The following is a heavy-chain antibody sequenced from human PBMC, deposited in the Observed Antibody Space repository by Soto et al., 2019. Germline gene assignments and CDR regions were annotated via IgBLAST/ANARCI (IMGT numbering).Heavy chain of an antibody. CDR3: ARVNVVVVAATREYYFDY. V-gene: IGHV1-2*02. J-gene: IGHJ4*02. D-gene: IGHD2-15*01. CDR2: INPNSGGT. Sequence: GASVKVSCKASGYTFTGYYMHWVRQAPGQGLEWMGWINPNSGGTNYAQKFQGRVTMTRDTSISTAYMELSRLRSDDTAVYYCARVNVVVVAATREYYFDYRGEGNLVPASP. CDR1: GYTFTGYY.